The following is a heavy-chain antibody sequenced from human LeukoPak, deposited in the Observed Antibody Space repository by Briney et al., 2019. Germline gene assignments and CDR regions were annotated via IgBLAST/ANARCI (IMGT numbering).Heavy chain of an antibody. CDR3: ARIQLGIGTFDI. CDR1: AGSVSNGNYY. D-gene: IGHD1-1*01. V-gene: IGHV4-61*01. CDR2: IYYTGTT. J-gene: IGHJ3*02. Sequence: SETLSLTCTVSAGSVSNGNYYWSWLRQPPGKALEWIGYIYYTGTTYYIPSLKSRVTISVDTSKNQFSLKLSSVTAADTAVYYCARIQLGIGTFDIWGQGTMVTVSS.